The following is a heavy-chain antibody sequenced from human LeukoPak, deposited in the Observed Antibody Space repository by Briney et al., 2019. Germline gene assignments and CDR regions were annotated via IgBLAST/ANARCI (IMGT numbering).Heavy chain of an antibody. CDR1: GLTFNIYD. V-gene: IGHV3-23*01. J-gene: IGHJ4*02. Sequence: AGGSLRLSCAASGLTFNIYDMHWVRQAPGKGLEWISGISGSGGRTDYADSVKGRFTISRDNSKNTLYLQMSSLRADDTALYYCAKSPPRCSGGSCYGYWGQGTLVTVSS. CDR3: AKSPPRCSGGSCYGY. CDR2: ISGSGGRT. D-gene: IGHD2-15*01.